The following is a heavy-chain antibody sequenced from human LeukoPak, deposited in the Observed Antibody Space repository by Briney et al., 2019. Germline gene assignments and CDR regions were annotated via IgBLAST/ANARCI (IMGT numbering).Heavy chain of an antibody. Sequence: PGGSLRLSCAASGFTFSSYAMSWVRPAQGKGLEWVSAISGSVGSTYYADSVKGRFTISRDNSKNTLYLQMNSLRAEDTAVYYCAKESYYCSSTSCYSDFGGQGTLVTVSP. J-gene: IGHJ4*02. CDR1: GFTFSSYA. CDR3: AKESYYCSSTSCYSDF. CDR2: ISGSVGST. D-gene: IGHD2-2*01. V-gene: IGHV3-23*01.